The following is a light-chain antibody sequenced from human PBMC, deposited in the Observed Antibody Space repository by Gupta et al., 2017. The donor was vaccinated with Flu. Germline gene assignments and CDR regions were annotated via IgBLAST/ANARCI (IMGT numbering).Light chain of an antibody. J-gene: IGLJ1*01. CDR1: MSTIVINT. CDR3: ASWDGSLDDYV. V-gene: IGLV1-44*01. Sequence: SMSTIVINTVSWYQQLPRTAPKLLIDSDNERPLWVPDRFAGSKSVTSASLAISGLQSEDEGFYFCASWDGSLDDYVFGTGTTVSVL. CDR2: SDN.